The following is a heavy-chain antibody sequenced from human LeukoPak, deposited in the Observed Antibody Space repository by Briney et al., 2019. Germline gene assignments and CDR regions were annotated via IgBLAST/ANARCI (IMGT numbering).Heavy chain of an antibody. V-gene: IGHV1-2*02. CDR1: GYTFTSYG. CDR2: INPNSGGT. CDR3: ARGPPGVSDY. Sequence: ASVKVSCKASGYTFTSYGISWVRQAPGQGLEWMGWINPNSGGTNYAQKFQGRVTMTRDTSISTAYMELSRLRSDDTAVYYCARGPPGVSDYWGQGTLVTVSS. J-gene: IGHJ4*02. D-gene: IGHD7-27*01.